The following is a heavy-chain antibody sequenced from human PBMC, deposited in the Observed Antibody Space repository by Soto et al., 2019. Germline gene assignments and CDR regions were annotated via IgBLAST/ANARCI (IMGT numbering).Heavy chain of an antibody. CDR3: ARTAGTFDNFWSGYGYDI. V-gene: IGHV4-59*13. J-gene: IGHJ3*02. CDR2: IYYSGTT. CDR1: GGSIDTYY. Sequence: LSLTCSVSGGSIDTYYWTWFRQAPGRGLECIGNIYYSGTTNINPALESRVSLSIDRAKRQFSPTLSSVTAADTAVYYCARTAGTFDNFWSGYGYDIWGPGTKVTVSS. D-gene: IGHD3-3*01.